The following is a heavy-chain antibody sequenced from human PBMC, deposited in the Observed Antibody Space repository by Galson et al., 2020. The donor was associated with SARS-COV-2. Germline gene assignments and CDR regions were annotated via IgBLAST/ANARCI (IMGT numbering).Heavy chain of an antibody. CDR1: GFPFSSYS. D-gene: IGHD3-16*01. CDR2: ISAGGTYI. J-gene: IGHJ6*02. CDR3: ARVGDMATAPAAESSYGWDV. Sequence: GGSLRLSCAGTGFPFSSYSMNWVRQAPGKGLEWVSSISAGGTYIYYADSVKGRFAISRENAENSLFLQMNSLSADDTAVYYCARVGDMATAPAAESSYGWDVWGQGTTVTVSS. V-gene: IGHV3-21*01.